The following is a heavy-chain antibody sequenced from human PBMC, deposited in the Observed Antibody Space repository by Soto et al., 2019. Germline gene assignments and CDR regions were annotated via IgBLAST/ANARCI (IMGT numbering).Heavy chain of an antibody. CDR1: GYTFTSYH. CDR3: ARVVGGGNSDY. D-gene: IGHD2-21*02. Sequence: QVQLVQSGAEVKKPGASVKVSCKASGYTFTSYHIHWVRQAPGQGLEWMGIINPSGGSTSYAQKCQGRVSMTRDTSTSTVYMELSSLRSEDTAVYYCARVVGGGNSDYWCQGTLVTVSS. V-gene: IGHV1-46*01. J-gene: IGHJ4*02. CDR2: INPSGGST.